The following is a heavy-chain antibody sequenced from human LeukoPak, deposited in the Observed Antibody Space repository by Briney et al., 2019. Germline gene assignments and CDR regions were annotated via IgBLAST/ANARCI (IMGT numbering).Heavy chain of an antibody. CDR3: AKQGYSSSGYYLDF. D-gene: IGHD6-13*01. CDR1: GFTFSDYS. J-gene: IGHJ4*02. V-gene: IGHV3-23*01. Sequence: GGSLRLSCAASGFTFSDYSMSWVRQAPGKGLEWVSGISGRGDTTYYAPSVKGRFTMSRDNSKSTVYLEMNSLTAEDTAVYSCAKQGYSSSGYYLDFWGQGTLVTVSS. CDR2: ISGRGDTT.